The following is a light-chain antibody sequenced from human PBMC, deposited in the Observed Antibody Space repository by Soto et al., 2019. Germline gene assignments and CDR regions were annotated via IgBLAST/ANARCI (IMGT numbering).Light chain of an antibody. Sequence: QSALTQPASVSGSPGQTITISCTGTSSDVGGYNYVSWYQQHPGKAPKLWIYEVTNRPSGVSNRFSASKSGNTASLTISGLQGEDEADYYCSSYTSRSTLIFGGGTKVTVL. V-gene: IGLV2-14*01. J-gene: IGLJ2*01. CDR1: SSDVGGYNY. CDR2: EVT. CDR3: SSYTSRSTLI.